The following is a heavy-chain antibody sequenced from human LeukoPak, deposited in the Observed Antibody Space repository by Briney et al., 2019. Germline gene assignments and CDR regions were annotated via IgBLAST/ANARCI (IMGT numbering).Heavy chain of an antibody. D-gene: IGHD6-19*01. Sequence: PGGSLRLSCAASGFTFSTYAMSWVRQAPGKGLQWVSGISGSGASTYYADSVKGRFTISRDNSKNTLYLQMNDLRADDTAVYYCAIGSSSGGILYWFATWGQGNLVTVSS. CDR3: AIGSSSGGILYWFAT. CDR1: GFTFSTYA. CDR2: ISGSGAST. V-gene: IGHV3-23*01. J-gene: IGHJ5*02.